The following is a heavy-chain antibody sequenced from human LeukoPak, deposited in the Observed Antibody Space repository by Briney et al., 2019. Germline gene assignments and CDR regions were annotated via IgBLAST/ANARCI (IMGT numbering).Heavy chain of an antibody. J-gene: IGHJ6*02. CDR3: ARSPDGMDV. CDR1: GFTFSSYA. Sequence: PGGSLRLSCAASGFTFSSYAMHWVRQAPGKGLEWVANIKPDESEKYYMDSVKGRFTISRDNAKNSVYLQMNSLRAEDTAVYYCARSPDGMDVWGQGTTVTVSS. V-gene: IGHV3-7*01. CDR2: IKPDESEK.